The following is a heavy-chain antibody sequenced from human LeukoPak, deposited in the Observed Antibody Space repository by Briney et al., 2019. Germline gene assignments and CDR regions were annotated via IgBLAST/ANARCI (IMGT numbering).Heavy chain of an antibody. V-gene: IGHV3-21*01. Sequence: PGGSLRLSCAASGFSFSSYSMNWVRQAPGKGLEWVSSIGSSGTYIYYADSVKGRFTISRDNAKNSLYLQMNSLGAEDTAVYYCARDLVGATTSDYWGQGTLVTVSS. J-gene: IGHJ4*02. D-gene: IGHD1-26*01. CDR3: ARDLVGATTSDY. CDR1: GFSFSSYS. CDR2: IGSSGTYI.